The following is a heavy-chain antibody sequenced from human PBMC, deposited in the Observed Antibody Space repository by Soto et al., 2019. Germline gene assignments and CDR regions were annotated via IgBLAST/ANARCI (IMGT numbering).Heavy chain of an antibody. D-gene: IGHD2-21*01. CDR2: IYSDGST. CDR3: ATERGPTYYFDY. J-gene: IGHJ4*02. CDR1: GFTVSSKY. Sequence: GGSLRLSFPASGFTVSSKYMSGVRQAPGKGLEWVSVIYSDGSTYYADSVKGRFTISRDNSKNTLYLQMNSLRAEDTAVYYCATERGPTYYFDYWGQGTLVTVSS. V-gene: IGHV3-53*01.